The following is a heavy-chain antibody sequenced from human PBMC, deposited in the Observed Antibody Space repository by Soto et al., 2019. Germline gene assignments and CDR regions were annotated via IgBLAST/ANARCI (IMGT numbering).Heavy chain of an antibody. CDR2: INPSGGST. CDR3: ARELEKYSRGWYFSYGMDV. V-gene: IGHV1-46*01. D-gene: IGHD6-19*01. J-gene: IGHJ6*02. Sequence: ASVKVSCKASGYTFTSYYMHWVRQAPGQGLEWMGIINPSGGSTSYAQKFQGRVTMTRDTSISTAYMEVSRLRSDDTAVYYCARELEKYSRGWYFSYGMDVWGQGTMVTVSS. CDR1: GYTFTSYY.